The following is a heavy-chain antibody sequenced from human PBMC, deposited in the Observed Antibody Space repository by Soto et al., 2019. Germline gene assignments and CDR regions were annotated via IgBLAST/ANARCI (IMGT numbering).Heavy chain of an antibody. Sequence: EVQLVESGGGLVQPGGSLRLSCAASGFTVSDNYVRWVRQAPGKGLECVSLIYSGGSTYYADSVKDRFTISRDSFTNTLYLQMNGLRGDDTTVYYCASSPIRGLWGRGTLVTVSS. V-gene: IGHV3-66*01. D-gene: IGHD2-21*01. CDR2: IYSGGST. CDR3: ASSPIRGL. CDR1: GFTVSDNY. J-gene: IGHJ2*01.